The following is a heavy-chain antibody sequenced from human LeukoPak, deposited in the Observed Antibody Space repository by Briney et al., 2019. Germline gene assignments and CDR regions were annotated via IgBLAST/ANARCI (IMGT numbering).Heavy chain of an antibody. CDR3: ARALELGYFDY. CDR1: GFTFSSYA. CDR2: ISYDGSNK. D-gene: IGHD1-26*01. Sequence: GRSLRLSCAASGFTFSSYAMHWVRQAPGKGLEWVAVISYDGSNKYYADSVKGRLTISRDNSKNTLYLQMNSLRAEDTAVYYCARALELGYFDYWGQGTLVTVSS. V-gene: IGHV3-30-3*01. J-gene: IGHJ4*02.